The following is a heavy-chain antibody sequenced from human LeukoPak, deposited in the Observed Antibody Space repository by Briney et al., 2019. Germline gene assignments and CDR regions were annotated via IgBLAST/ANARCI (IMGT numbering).Heavy chain of an antibody. CDR3: ARAYCGGDCYPYNWFDP. J-gene: IGHJ5*02. CDR2: INHSGST. D-gene: IGHD2-21*02. V-gene: IGHV4-34*01. Sequence: SETLSLTCAVYGGSFSGYYWSWIRQPPGKGLEWVGEINHSGSTNYNPSLKSRVTISVDTSKNQFSLKLSSVTAADTAVYYCARAYCGGDCYPYNWFDPWGQGTLVTVSS. CDR1: GGSFSGYY.